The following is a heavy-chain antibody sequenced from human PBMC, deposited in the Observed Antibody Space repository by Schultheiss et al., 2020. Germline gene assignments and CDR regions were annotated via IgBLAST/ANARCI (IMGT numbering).Heavy chain of an antibody. CDR1: GFTFSSYA. CDR2: ISYDGSNK. V-gene: IGHV3-30-3*01. CDR3: ARPKGGDSTQSDAFDI. J-gene: IGHJ3*02. Sequence: GGSLRLSCAASGFTFSSYAMHWVRQAPGKGLEWVAVISYDGSNKYYADSVKGRFTISRDNSKNTLYLQMNSLRAEDTAVYYCARPKGGDSTQSDAFDIWGQGTMVNVSS. D-gene: IGHD2-21*02.